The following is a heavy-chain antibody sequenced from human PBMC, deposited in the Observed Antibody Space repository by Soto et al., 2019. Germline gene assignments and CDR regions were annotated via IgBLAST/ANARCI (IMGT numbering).Heavy chain of an antibody. V-gene: IGHV4-59*11. Sequence: SETLSLTCTVSGGSISSHYWNWIRQPPGKGLEWIGSIYYSGNTNYSPSLKSRVTISVDTSKKQFSLKLSSVTAADTAMYYSARGYCSSTSCYEFDYCGQGTLVTVSS. D-gene: IGHD2-2*01. CDR1: GGSISSHY. CDR2: IYYSGNT. J-gene: IGHJ4*02. CDR3: ARGYCSSTSCYEFDY.